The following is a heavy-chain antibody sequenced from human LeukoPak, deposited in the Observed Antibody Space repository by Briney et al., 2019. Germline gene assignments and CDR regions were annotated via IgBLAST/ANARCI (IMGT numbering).Heavy chain of an antibody. CDR2: ISYDGTNK. D-gene: IGHD4-17*01. Sequence: GGALRLSCAASGFNFRDSAMHWVRQAPGKGLEGVAVISYDGTNKYYADSVKGRFTISRDNPKNTLFLQMNSLRLEDTAVYYCAADYGDYVSPSDWGQGTLVTVSS. CDR3: AADYGDYVSPSD. CDR1: GFNFRDSA. J-gene: IGHJ4*02. V-gene: IGHV3-30*04.